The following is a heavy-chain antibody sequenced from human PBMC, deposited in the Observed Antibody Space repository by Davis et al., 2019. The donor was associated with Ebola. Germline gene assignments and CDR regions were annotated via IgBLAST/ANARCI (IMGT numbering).Heavy chain of an antibody. V-gene: IGHV3-7*01. Sequence: GSLRLSCAASGFTFSDYAMSWVRQAPGKGLEWVANIKQDGSEKYYVDSVKGRFTISRDNAKNSLYLQMNSLRAEDTAVYYCARVRVKYIAAPSDFDYWGQGTLVTVSS. D-gene: IGHD6-6*01. CDR1: GFTFSDYA. CDR3: ARVRVKYIAAPSDFDY. CDR2: IKQDGSEK. J-gene: IGHJ4*02.